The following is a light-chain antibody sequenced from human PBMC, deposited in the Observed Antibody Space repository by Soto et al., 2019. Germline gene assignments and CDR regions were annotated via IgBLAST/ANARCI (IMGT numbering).Light chain of an antibody. CDR2: DES. Sequence: SYELTQPPSVSGAPGQTARITCGGNNIGSKSVHWYQQRPGQAPVVIVSDESYRPSGIPERFSGSKAGNTATLTISRVGEGDEADYYGQVWDSSNDHAVFGGGTELTVL. V-gene: IGLV3-21*02. CDR1: NIGSKS. CDR3: QVWDSSNDHAV. J-gene: IGLJ2*01.